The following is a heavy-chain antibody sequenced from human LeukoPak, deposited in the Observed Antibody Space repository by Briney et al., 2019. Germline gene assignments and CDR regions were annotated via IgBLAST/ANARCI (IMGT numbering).Heavy chain of an antibody. V-gene: IGHV4-59*05. CDR3: ARRLGYSFDH. D-gene: IGHD3-22*01. Sequence: PSETLSLTCTVSGGSISSYYWSWIRQPPGKGLEWIGSIFYSGSIYYNPSLKSRVTISVDTSKNQFSLKLSSVTAADTAVYYCARRLGYSFDHWGQGTLVTVSS. CDR1: GGSISSYY. J-gene: IGHJ4*02. CDR2: IFYSGSI.